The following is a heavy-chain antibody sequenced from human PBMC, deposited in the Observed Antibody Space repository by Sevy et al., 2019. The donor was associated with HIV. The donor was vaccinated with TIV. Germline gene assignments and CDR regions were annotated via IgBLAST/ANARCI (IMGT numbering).Heavy chain of an antibody. CDR2: IYSGGST. J-gene: IGHJ6*02. D-gene: IGHD6-6*01. CDR1: GFTVSSNY. V-gene: IGHV3-53*01. Sequence: GGSLRLSCAASGFTVSSNYMSWVRQAPGKGLEWVSVIYSGGSTYYADSVKGRFTISRDNSKNTLHLQMNSLRAEDTAVYYCARDRGIAARPRYYYYGMDVWGQGTTVTVSS. CDR3: ARDRGIAARPRYYYYGMDV.